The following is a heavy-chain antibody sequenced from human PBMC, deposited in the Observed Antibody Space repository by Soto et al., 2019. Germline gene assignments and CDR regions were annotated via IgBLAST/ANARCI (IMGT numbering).Heavy chain of an antibody. V-gene: IGHV3-48*01. CDR3: ARGLDYDYIWGSYRYEGFDY. CDR1: GFTFSSYG. CDR2: ISSSSSTI. D-gene: IGHD3-16*02. J-gene: IGHJ4*02. Sequence: PGGSLRLSCAASGFTFSSYGMNWVRQAPGKGLEWVSYISSSSSTIYYTDSVKGRFTISRDNAKNSLYLQMNSLRAEDTAVYYCARGLDYDYIWGSYRYEGFDYWGQGTLVTVSS.